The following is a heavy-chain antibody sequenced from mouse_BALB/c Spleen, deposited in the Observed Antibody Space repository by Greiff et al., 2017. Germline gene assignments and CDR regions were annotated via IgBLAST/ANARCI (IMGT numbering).Heavy chain of an antibody. CDR1: GFTFSDYG. Sequence: EVKVVESGGGLVQPGGSRKLSCAASGFTFSDYGMAWVRQAPGKGPEWVAFISNLAYSIYYADTVTGRFTISRENAKNTLYLEMSSLRSEDTAMYYCARDDYGNAMDYWGQGTSVTVSS. J-gene: IGHJ4*01. CDR3: ARDDYGNAMDY. CDR2: ISNLAYSI. D-gene: IGHD1-1*01. V-gene: IGHV5-15*02.